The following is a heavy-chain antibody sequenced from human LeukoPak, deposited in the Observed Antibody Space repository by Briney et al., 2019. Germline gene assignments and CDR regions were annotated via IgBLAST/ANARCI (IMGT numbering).Heavy chain of an antibody. D-gene: IGHD3-3*01. J-gene: IGHJ5*02. V-gene: IGHV4-39*01. CDR1: GGSISSSSYY. CDR2: IYYSGST. CDR3: ARAYYDFRSGFPNHRALNWFDP. Sequence: SETLSLTCTVSGGSISSSSYYWGWIRQPPGKGLEWIGSIYYSGSTYYNPSLKSRVTISVDTSKNQFSLKLSSVTAADTAVYYCARAYYDFRSGFPNHRALNWFDPWGQGTLVTVSS.